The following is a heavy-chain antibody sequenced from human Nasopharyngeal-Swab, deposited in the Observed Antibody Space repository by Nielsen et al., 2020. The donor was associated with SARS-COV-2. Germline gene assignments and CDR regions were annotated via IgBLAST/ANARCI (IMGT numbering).Heavy chain of an antibody. CDR2: ISELGSGI. J-gene: IGHJ4*02. V-gene: IGHV3-23*01. CDR3: TRGLTGHIVQWNPSPY. Sequence: GESLKISCAASGFSITTYGMTWVRQAPGKGLEWVSSISELGSGIYYADSVRGRFNISRDTSKNTVYLQMNTLRADDTALYFCTRGLTGHIVQWNPSPYWGQGTLVTVSS. CDR1: GFSITTYG. D-gene: IGHD1-14*01.